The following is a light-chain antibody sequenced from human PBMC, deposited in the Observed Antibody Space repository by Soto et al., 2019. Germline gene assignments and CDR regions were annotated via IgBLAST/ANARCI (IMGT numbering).Light chain of an antibody. CDR3: AAWDDSLNGYV. V-gene: IGLV1-44*01. J-gene: IGLJ1*01. CDR2: SNN. CDR1: SSNIGSNA. Sequence: QSVLTQPPSASGSPGQRVTISCSGSSSNIGSNAVNWYRQLPGTAPTLLIYSNNERPSGVPDRFSGSKSGTSASLAISGLQSEDAADYYCAAWDDSLNGYVFGTGTKVTVL.